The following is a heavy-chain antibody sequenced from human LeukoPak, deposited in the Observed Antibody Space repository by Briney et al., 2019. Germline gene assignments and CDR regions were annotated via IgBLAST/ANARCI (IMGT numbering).Heavy chain of an antibody. D-gene: IGHD3-9*01. V-gene: IGHV1-2*02. J-gene: IGHJ3*02. CDR1: GYTFTGYY. Sequence: ASVKVSCKASGYTFTGYYMHWVRQAPGQGLEWMGWINPNSGGTNYAQKFQGRVTMTRDTSISTAYMELSRLRSDDTAVYYCARGTTYDILTYDAFDIWGQGTMVTVSS. CDR3: ARGTTYDILTYDAFDI. CDR2: INPNSGGT.